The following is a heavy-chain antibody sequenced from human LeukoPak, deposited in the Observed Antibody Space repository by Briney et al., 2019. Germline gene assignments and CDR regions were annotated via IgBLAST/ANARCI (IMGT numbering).Heavy chain of an antibody. CDR1: GGSISSGSYY. V-gene: IGHV4-61*01. J-gene: IGHJ1*01. D-gene: IGHD1-14*01. CDR2: IYYSGST. Sequence: SQTLSLTCTVSGGSISSGSYYWSWIRQPPGKGLEWIGYIYYSGSTNYNPSLKSRVTISVDTSKNQFSLKLSSVTAADTAVYYCARIAFWPEGLYFQHWGQGTLVTVSS. CDR3: ARIAFWPEGLYFQH.